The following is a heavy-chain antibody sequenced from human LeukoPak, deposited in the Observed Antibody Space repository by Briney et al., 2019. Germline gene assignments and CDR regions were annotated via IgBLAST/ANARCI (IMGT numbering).Heavy chain of an antibody. CDR3: ARGGYDSSGYYSVDY. D-gene: IGHD3-22*01. V-gene: IGHV4-59*01. CDR2: IYYSGST. Sequence: KPSETLSLTCTVSGGSISSYYWSWIRQPPGKGLEWIGYIYYSGSTNYNPSLKSRVTISVDTSKNQFSLKLSSVTAADTAVYYCARGGYDSSGYYSVDYWGQGTLVTVSS. CDR1: GGSISSYY. J-gene: IGHJ4*02.